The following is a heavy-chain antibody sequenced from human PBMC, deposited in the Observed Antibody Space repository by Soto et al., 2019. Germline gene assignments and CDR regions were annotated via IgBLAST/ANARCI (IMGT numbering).Heavy chain of an antibody. V-gene: IGHV1-3*05. D-gene: IGHD6-13*01. Sequence: QVQLVQSGAEEKKPGASVKVSCKASGYTFTSYAMHWVRQAPGQRLEWMGWINAGNGNTKYSQKFQGRVTITRDTSASTAYMELSSLRFEDTAVYYCARAVGGGSSRGDYWGQGTLVTVSS. J-gene: IGHJ4*01. CDR1: GYTFTSYA. CDR3: ARAVGGGSSRGDY. CDR2: INAGNGNT.